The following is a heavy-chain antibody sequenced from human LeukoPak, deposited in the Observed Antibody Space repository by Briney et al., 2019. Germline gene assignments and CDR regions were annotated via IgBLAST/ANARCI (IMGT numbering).Heavy chain of an antibody. CDR1: GFTFSSYG. D-gene: IGHD3-10*01. V-gene: IGHV3-23*01. J-gene: IGHJ4*02. CDR3: ARGIYGSGSSPDY. Sequence: PGGSLRLSCAASGFTFSSYGMSWVRQAPGKGLEWVSAITGSGGTTYYADSVKGRFTISRDNSKNSLYLQMNSLRAEDTAVYYCARGIYGSGSSPDYWGQGTLVTVSS. CDR2: ITGSGGTT.